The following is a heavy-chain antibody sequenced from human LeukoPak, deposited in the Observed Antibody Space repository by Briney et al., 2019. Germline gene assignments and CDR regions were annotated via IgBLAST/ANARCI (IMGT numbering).Heavy chain of an antibody. CDR2: IIPIFGTA. Sequence: SVKVSCKASGGTFSSYAISWVRQAPGQGLEWMGGIIPIFGTANYAQKFPGRVTITADESTSTAYMELSSLRSEDTAVSYCARGKLTANDAFDIWGQGTMVTVSS. D-gene: IGHD2-21*02. CDR1: GGTFSSYA. CDR3: ARGKLTANDAFDI. J-gene: IGHJ3*02. V-gene: IGHV1-69*13.